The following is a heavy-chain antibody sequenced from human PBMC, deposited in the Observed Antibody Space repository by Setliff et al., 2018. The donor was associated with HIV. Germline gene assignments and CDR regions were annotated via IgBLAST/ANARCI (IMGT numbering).Heavy chain of an antibody. Sequence: ASVKVSCKASGYTFSNYDINWVRQATGQGLEWMGRMNPKSGNSGNAQKLQGRITMTRNTSITTEYMELISLKSEDTAVYYCARMVRGVMSFDYWGQGTLVTVS. CDR2: MNPKSGNS. D-gene: IGHD3-10*01. CDR1: GYTFSNYD. J-gene: IGHJ4*02. V-gene: IGHV1-8*02. CDR3: ARMVRGVMSFDY.